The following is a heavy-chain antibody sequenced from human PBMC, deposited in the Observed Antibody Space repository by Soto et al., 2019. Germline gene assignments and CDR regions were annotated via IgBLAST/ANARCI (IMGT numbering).Heavy chain of an antibody. Sequence: TSETLSLTCTVSGGSISSGGYYWSWIRQHPGKGLEWIGYIYYSGSTYYNPSLKSRVTISVDTSKNQFSLKLSSVTAADTAVYYCARGGGYCSSTSCYLYWFDPWGQGTLVT. CDR2: IYYSGST. D-gene: IGHD2-2*01. J-gene: IGHJ5*02. CDR1: GGSISSGGYY. V-gene: IGHV4-31*03. CDR3: ARGGGYCSSTSCYLYWFDP.